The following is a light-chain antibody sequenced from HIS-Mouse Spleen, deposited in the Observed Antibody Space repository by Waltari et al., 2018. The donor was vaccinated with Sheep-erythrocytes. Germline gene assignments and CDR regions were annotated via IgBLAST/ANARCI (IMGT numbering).Light chain of an antibody. Sequence: SYELTQPPSVSVSPGQTASITCSGDKLGDNYACWYQQKPGQSPVLVIYQDSKRPSGIPGRFSGSNSGNTATLTISGTQAMDEADYYCQAWDSSTEVFGGGTKLTVL. V-gene: IGLV3-1*01. CDR2: QDS. CDR3: QAWDSSTEV. J-gene: IGLJ2*01. CDR1: KLGDNY.